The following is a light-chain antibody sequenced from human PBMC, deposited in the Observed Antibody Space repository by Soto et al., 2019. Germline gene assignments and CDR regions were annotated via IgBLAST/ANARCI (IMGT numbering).Light chain of an antibody. J-gene: IGLJ1*01. V-gene: IGLV2-23*01. Sequence: PPAPLSGPPGQTFTHSCSWTRCDVGSYNLVSWYQQHPGKAPKLMIYEGSKRPSGVSNRFSGSKSGNTASLTISGLQAEDEADYYCCSYAGSRTYVFGTGTKVTVL. CDR1: RCDVGSYNL. CDR2: EGS. CDR3: CSYAGSRTYV.